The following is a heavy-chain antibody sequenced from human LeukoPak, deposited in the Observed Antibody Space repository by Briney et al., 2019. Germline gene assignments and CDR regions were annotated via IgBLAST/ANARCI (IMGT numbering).Heavy chain of an antibody. CDR3: ARVTRTSAQYFDY. D-gene: IGHD2-2*01. CDR2: INPISGGT. Sequence: ASVKVSCQASGYTFTGYYIHSVRQAPGQGLEWMGWINPISGGTYYAQKFQGRVTMTRDTSISTAYMEMSRLRSDDTAVYYCARVTRTSAQYFDYWGQGTLVTVSS. V-gene: IGHV1-2*02. CDR1: GYTFTGYY. J-gene: IGHJ4*02.